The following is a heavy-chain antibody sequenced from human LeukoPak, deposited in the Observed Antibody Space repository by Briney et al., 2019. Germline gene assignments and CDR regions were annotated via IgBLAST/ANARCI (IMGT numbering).Heavy chain of an antibody. V-gene: IGHV1-46*01. Sequence: ASVTVSCTASGYTFTSYYMHWVRQAPGQGLEWMGIINPSGGSTSYAQKFQGRVTMTRDTSTSTVYMELSSLRSEDTAVYYCATVPRIYDYVWGSPNYYFDYWGRGTLVTVSS. CDR1: GYTFTSYY. D-gene: IGHD3-16*01. CDR2: INPSGGST. CDR3: ATVPRIYDYVWGSPNYYFDY. J-gene: IGHJ4*02.